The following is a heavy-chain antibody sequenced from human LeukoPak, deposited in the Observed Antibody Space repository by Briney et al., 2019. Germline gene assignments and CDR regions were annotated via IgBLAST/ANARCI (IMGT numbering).Heavy chain of an antibody. D-gene: IGHD2-2*01. J-gene: IGHJ4*02. CDR1: GGTFSSYA. CDR3: AEAYCSSTSCSTLFDY. V-gene: IGHV1-69*13. Sequence: GASVNVSFKASGGTFSSYAISWVRQAPGQGLEWMGGIIPIFGTANYAQKFQGRVTITADESTSTAYMELSSLRSEDTAVYYCAEAYCSSTSCSTLFDYWGQGTLVTVSS. CDR2: IIPIFGTA.